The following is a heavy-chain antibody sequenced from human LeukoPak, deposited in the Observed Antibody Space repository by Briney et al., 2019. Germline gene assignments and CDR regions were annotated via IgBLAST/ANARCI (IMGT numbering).Heavy chain of an antibody. J-gene: IGHJ4*02. CDR2: IYYSGST. V-gene: IGHV4-59*01. CDR1: GGSISSYY. D-gene: IGHD2-2*01. CDR3: ARGSGYCSSTSCYPLPFAY. Sequence: SETLSLTCTVSGGSISSYYWSWIRQPPGKGLEWIGYIYYSGSTNYNPSLKSRVTISVDTSKNQFSLKLSSVTAADTAVYYCARGSGYCSSTSCYPLPFAYWGQGTLVTVSS.